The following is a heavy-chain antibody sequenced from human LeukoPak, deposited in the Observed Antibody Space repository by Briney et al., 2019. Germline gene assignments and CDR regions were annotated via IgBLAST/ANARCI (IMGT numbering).Heavy chain of an antibody. V-gene: IGHV3-21*01. CDR1: GFTFTSYS. CDR3: ARDYGYYDSSGYDY. D-gene: IGHD3-22*01. J-gene: IGHJ4*02. CDR2: ISSSSSYI. Sequence: GGSLRLSCAASGFTFTSYSVNWVRQAPGKGLEWVSSISSSSSYIYYADSVKGRFTISRDNAKNSLYLQMNSLRAEDTAVYYCARDYGYYDSSGYDYWGQGTLVTVSS.